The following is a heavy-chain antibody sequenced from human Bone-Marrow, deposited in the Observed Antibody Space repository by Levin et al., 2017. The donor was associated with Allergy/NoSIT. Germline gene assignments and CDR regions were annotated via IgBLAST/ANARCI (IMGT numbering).Heavy chain of an antibody. CDR2: IIPIFGAA. Sequence: KISCKASGGTFSSYAISWVRQAPGQGLEWMGGIIPIFGAASYAQKFQGRVTITADKSTSTAYMELSSLRSEDTAVYYCARTNRSHYIFDYWGQGTLVTVSS. CDR3: ARTNRSHYIFDY. V-gene: IGHV1-69*06. J-gene: IGHJ4*02. D-gene: IGHD2-15*01. CDR1: GGTFSSYA.